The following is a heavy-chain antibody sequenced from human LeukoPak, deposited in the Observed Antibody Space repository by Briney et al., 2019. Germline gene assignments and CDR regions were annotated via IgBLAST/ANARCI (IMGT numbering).Heavy chain of an antibody. CDR1: GGSFRGYY. CDR3: SGGRGGYSYGYSGLGYYFDY. D-gene: IGHD5-18*01. J-gene: IGHJ4*02. V-gene: IGHV4-34*01. Sequence: SETLSLTCADYGGSFRGYYWSWVRQPPGKGLEGRGEINDSGSTNYNPSIKSRGNISVDTSKNQCHLTLSSEAAADTAVPYCSGGRGGYSYGYSGLGYYFDYWGQGTLVTVSS. CDR2: INDSGST.